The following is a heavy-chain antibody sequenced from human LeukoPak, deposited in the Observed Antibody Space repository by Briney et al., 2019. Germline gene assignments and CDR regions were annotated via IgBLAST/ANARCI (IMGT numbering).Heavy chain of an antibody. CDR1: GFTFSSYS. Sequence: GGSLRLSCAASGFTFSSYSMNWVRQAPGKGLEWVSSISSSSSYIYYADSVKGRFTISRGNAKNSLYLQMNSLRAEDTAVYYCARDYSGSSNHLFDYWGQGTLVTVSS. V-gene: IGHV3-21*01. CDR3: ARDYSGSSNHLFDY. D-gene: IGHD1-26*01. CDR2: ISSSSSYI. J-gene: IGHJ4*02.